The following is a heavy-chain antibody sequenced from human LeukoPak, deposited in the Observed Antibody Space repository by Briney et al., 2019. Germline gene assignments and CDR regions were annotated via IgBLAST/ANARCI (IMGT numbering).Heavy chain of an antibody. CDR3: GGGITIGGFDY. Sequence: GASVTVSCKASGGTFSSYAISWVQQAPGQGLEWMGGIIPIFGTANYAQKFQGRVTITTDESTSTAYMELSSLRSEDTAVDYCGGGITIGGFDYWGQGTLVTVSS. J-gene: IGHJ4*02. CDR1: GGTFSSYA. V-gene: IGHV1-69*05. CDR2: IIPIFGTA. D-gene: IGHD3-16*01.